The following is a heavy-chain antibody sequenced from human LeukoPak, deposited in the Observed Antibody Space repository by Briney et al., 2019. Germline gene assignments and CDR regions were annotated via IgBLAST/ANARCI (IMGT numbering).Heavy chain of an antibody. CDR2: ISYDGSNK. V-gene: IGHV3-30*18. Sequence: GGSLRLSCAASGFTFSSYGMHWVCLAPGKGLEWVAVISYDGSNKYYADSVKGRFTISRDNSKNTLYLQMNSLRAEDTAVYYCAKDSGDSYGWLLGYWGQGTLVTVSS. J-gene: IGHJ4*02. CDR3: AKDSGDSYGWLLGY. D-gene: IGHD5-18*01. CDR1: GFTFSSYG.